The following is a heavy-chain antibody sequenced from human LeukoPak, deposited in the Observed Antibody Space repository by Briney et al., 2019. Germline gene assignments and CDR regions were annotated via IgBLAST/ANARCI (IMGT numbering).Heavy chain of an antibody. J-gene: IGHJ4*02. CDR2: ISAYNGNT. D-gene: IGHD3-22*01. V-gene: IGHV1-18*04. CDR1: GFTFTNYG. Sequence: ASVKVSCKASGFTFTNYGITWVRQAPGQGLEWVGWISAYNGNTNYAQKFEGRVTMTRDTSISTAYMELSRLRSDDTAVYYCARLTYYYDSSGRSSVYYFDYWGQGTLVTVSS. CDR3: ARLTYYYDSSGRSSVYYFDY.